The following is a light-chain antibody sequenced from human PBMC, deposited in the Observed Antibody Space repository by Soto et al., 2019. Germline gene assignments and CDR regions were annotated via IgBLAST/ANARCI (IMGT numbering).Light chain of an antibody. J-gene: IGKJ1*01. CDR2: DVS. Sequence: DIQMTQSPSTLSASVGDRVTITCWASQTISSWLAWYQQKPGKAPKLLIYDVSTLESGVPSRFSGSGFGTEFTLTISSLQPDDSATYYCQQCNTFWTFGQGTKVDIK. CDR1: QTISSW. V-gene: IGKV1-5*01. CDR3: QQCNTFWT.